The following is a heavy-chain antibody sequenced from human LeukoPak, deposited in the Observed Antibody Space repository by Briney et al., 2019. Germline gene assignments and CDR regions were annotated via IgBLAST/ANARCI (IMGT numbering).Heavy chain of an antibody. CDR2: IYHSGST. V-gene: IGHV4-30-2*01. Sequence: PSETLSLTCTVSGGSISSGGYYWSWIRQPPGKGLEWIGYIYHSGSTYYNPSLKSRVTISVDRSKNQFSLKLSSVTAADTAVYYCARALIAAAGIAYWGQGTLVTVSS. J-gene: IGHJ4*02. CDR3: ARALIAAAGIAY. D-gene: IGHD6-13*01. CDR1: GGSISSGGYY.